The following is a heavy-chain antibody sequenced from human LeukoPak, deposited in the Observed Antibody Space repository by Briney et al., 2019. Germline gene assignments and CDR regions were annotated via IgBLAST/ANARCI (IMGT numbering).Heavy chain of an antibody. CDR3: ASLSTTGNFGPDY. CDR2: IYTSGST. J-gene: IGHJ4*02. D-gene: IGHD4-23*01. V-gene: IGHV4-61*02. Sequence: SETLSLTCTVSGGSISSGSYYWSWIRQPAGKGLEWIGRIYTSGSTNYNPSLKSRVTISVDTSENQFSLKLSSVTAADTAVYYCASLSTTGNFGPDYWGQGTLVTVSS. CDR1: GGSISSGSYY.